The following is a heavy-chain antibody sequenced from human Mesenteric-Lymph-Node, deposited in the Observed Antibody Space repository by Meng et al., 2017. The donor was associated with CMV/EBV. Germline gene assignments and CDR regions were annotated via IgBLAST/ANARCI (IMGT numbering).Heavy chain of an antibody. D-gene: IGHD2-15*01. V-gene: IGHV3-21*04. CDR2: ISSDSIYI. J-gene: IGHJ5*02. CDR1: GFTFSSYN. CDR3: ARDGYCSGGSCYSWFDP. Sequence: GESLKISCTASGFTFSSYNMNWVRQAPGKGLEWVSSISSDSIYIYYADSVKGRFTISRDNAKNSLYLQMNSLRAEDTAVYYCARDGYCSGGSCYSWFDPWGQGTLVTVSS.